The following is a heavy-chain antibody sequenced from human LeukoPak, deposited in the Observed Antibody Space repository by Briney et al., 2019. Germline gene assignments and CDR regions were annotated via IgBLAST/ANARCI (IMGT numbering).Heavy chain of an antibody. D-gene: IGHD6-13*01. J-gene: IGHJ6*02. CDR2: INHSGST. CDR3: ARSSSIATYYYYGMDV. V-gene: IGHV4-34*01. CDR1: GGSFSGYY. Sequence: SETLSLTCAVYGGSFSGYYWSWIRQPPGKGLEWIGEINHSGSTNYNPSLKSRVTISVDTSKNQSSLKLSSVTAADTAVYYCARSSSIATYYYYGMDVWGQGTTVTVSS.